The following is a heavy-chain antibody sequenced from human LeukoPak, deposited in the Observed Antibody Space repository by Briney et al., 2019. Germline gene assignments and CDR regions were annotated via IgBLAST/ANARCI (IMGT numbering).Heavy chain of an antibody. D-gene: IGHD6-13*01. CDR2: IYYSGST. Sequence: SETLSLTCTVSGGSVSRGSYYWSWIRQPPGKGLEWIGYIYYSGSTNYNPSLKSRVTISVDTSKNQFSLKLSSVTAADTAVYYCARDCLWYSSSWYGLGFDPWGQGTLVTVSS. CDR1: GGSVSRGSYY. J-gene: IGHJ5*02. CDR3: ARDCLWYSSSWYGLGFDP. V-gene: IGHV4-61*01.